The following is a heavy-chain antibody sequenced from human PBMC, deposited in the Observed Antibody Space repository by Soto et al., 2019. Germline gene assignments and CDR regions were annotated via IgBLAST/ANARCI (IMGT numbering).Heavy chain of an antibody. J-gene: IGHJ1*01. CDR3: AKVPLVVVAANGAFQH. D-gene: IGHD2-15*01. V-gene: IGHV3-23*01. CDR1: GFTFSSYA. CDR2: ISGSGGST. Sequence: EVQLLESGGGLVQPGGSLRLSCAASGFTFSSYAMSWVRQAPGKGLEWVSAISGSGGSTYYADSVKGRFTISRDNSKNTLYLQMNSLRAEDTAVYYCAKVPLVVVAANGAFQHWGQGTLVTVSS.